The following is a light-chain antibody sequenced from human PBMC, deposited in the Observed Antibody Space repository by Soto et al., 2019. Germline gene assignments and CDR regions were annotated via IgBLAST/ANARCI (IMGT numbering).Light chain of an antibody. J-gene: IGKJ1*01. CDR1: QSVGNN. CDR2: DAS. Sequence: EIVMTQSPATLSVSPGERTTLSCRASQSVGNNLAWYQHKPGQAPRLLIFDASQRATGIPARFRGSGSGTDFTLSISSLEPEDFAVYYCQQRTDRPPWTFGQGTKVDIK. CDR3: QQRTDRPPWT. V-gene: IGKV3-11*01.